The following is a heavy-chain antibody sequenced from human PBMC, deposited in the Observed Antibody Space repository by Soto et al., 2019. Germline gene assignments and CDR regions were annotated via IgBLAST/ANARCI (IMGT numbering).Heavy chain of an antibody. Sequence: ASVKVSCKASGFTFINYDINWVRQAPGQGLEWMGWISGNNGDTNYAQKLQGRVTLTTDTSTSTAYMELRSLRSDDTAVYYCARDHCSSTSCYEGVFYYYYYMDVWGKGTTVTVSS. D-gene: IGHD2-2*01. J-gene: IGHJ6*03. CDR1: GFTFINYD. CDR3: ARDHCSSTSCYEGVFYYYYYMDV. V-gene: IGHV1-18*01. CDR2: ISGNNGDT.